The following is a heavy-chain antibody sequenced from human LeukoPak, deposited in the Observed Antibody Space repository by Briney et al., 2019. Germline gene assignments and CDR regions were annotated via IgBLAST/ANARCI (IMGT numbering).Heavy chain of an antibody. CDR1: GFTFSSYA. CDR2: ISGSGGST. CDR3: ARDAAGQQLVPYPEYYFDY. V-gene: IGHV3-23*01. Sequence: GGSLRLSCAASGFTFSSYAMSWVRQAPGKGLEWVSAISGSGGSTYYADSVKGWFTISRDNSKNTLYLQMNSLRAEDTAVYYCARDAAGQQLVPYPEYYFDYWGQGTLVTVSS. D-gene: IGHD6-13*01. J-gene: IGHJ4*02.